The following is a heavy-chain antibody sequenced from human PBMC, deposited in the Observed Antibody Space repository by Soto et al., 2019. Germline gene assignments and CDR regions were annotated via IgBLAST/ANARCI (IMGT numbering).Heavy chain of an antibody. CDR3: VRQGDTAMATNFYYRMDV. J-gene: IGHJ6*02. CDR2: IDPSDSYT. D-gene: IGHD5-18*01. CDR1: GYRFTSYW. Sequence: PGESLKISCKGSGYRFTSYWITWVRQMPGKGLEWMGRIDPSDSYTNYSPSFQGHVTISADKSISTAYLQWSSLKASDTAMYYCVRQGDTAMATNFYYRMDVWGQGTTVTVSS. V-gene: IGHV5-10-1*01.